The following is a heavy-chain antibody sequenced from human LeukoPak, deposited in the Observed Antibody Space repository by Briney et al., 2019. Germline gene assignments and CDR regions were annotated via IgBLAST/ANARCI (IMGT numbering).Heavy chain of an antibody. V-gene: IGHV3-7*03. Sequence: GGSLRLSCAASGFMFASYAMTWVRQAPGKGLEWVANINQDGTDKYYVDSVKGRFTISRDNAKNSLYLQMNSLRAEDTAVYYCAREIVGTHKSRFDPWGQGTLVTVSS. CDR2: INQDGTDK. J-gene: IGHJ5*02. CDR1: GFMFASYA. CDR3: AREIVGTHKSRFDP. D-gene: IGHD1-26*01.